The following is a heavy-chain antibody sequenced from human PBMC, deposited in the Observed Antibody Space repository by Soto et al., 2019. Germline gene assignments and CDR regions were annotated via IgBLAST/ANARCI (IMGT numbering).Heavy chain of an antibody. J-gene: IGHJ6*02. CDR2: MYPGESDT. CDR3: ARIYSGTYRLDV. V-gene: IGHV5-51*01. D-gene: IGHD1-26*01. Sequence: ESLRISCKGSGYTFTSHWIAWVRQMPGKGLEWMGIMYPGESDTRYSPSFQGQVTISADKSISTAYLQWSSLKASDTAMYYCARIYSGTYRLDVCGQGPTVTVSS. CDR1: GYTFTSHW.